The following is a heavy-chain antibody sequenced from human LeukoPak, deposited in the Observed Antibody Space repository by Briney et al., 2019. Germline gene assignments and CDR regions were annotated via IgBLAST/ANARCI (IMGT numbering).Heavy chain of an antibody. V-gene: IGHV3-23*01. CDR2: INGNGGST. CDR1: GFTFSNYA. J-gene: IGHJ6*03. D-gene: IGHD3/OR15-3a*01. CDR3: ARGHAETGYYTLYYYYYYMDV. Sequence: GGSLRVSCAASGFTFSNYAMSWVRQAPGKGLEWVSGINGNGGSTYNADSVKGRFTISRDNSKNTLYLQMNSLRAEDTAVYYCARGHAETGYYTLYYYYYYMDVWGKGTTVTISS.